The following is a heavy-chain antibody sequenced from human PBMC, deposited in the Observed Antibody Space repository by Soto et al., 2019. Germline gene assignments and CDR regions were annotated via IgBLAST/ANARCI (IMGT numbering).Heavy chain of an antibody. CDR3: ARSSTGEFFDY. J-gene: IGHJ4*02. CDR1: GGSISSYD. CDR2: IHYTGST. D-gene: IGHD7-27*01. Sequence: SETLSLTCTVSGGSISSYDWSWIRQPPGKGLEWIGYIHYTGSTNYSPSLKSRVTISVDTSKNQFYLKLSSVTAADTALYYCARSSTGEFFDYWGEGTLVTVSS. V-gene: IGHV4-59*01.